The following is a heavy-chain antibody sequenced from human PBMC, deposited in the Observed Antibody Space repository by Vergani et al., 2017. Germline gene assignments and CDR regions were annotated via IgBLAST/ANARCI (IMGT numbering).Heavy chain of an antibody. CDR2: INPSGGST. V-gene: IGHV1-46*01. CDR1: GYTFTSYY. J-gene: IGHJ6*02. CDR3: ARVGTTNPPRGYYYYGMDV. Sequence: QVQLVQSGAEVKKPGASVKVSCKASGYTFTSYYMHWVRQAPGQGLEWMGIINPSGGSTSYAQKFQGRVTMTRDTSTSTVYMELSSLRSEDTAVYYCARVGTTNPPRGYYYYGMDVWGQGTTVTVSS. D-gene: IGHD4-11*01.